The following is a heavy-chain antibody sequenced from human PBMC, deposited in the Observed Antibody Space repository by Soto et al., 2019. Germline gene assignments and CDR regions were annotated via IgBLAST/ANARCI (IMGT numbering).Heavy chain of an antibody. CDR1: GFTFSSYS. D-gene: IGHD4-4*01. CDR3: AREENTTHKLPGDYSYRMDV. J-gene: IGHJ6*02. CDR2: ISSSSSYI. Sequence: EVQLVESGGGLVKPGGSLRLSCAASGFTFSSYSMNWVRQAPGKGLEWGSSISSSSSYIYYADSVKGRFTISRDNTKNSLYLQMNSRRAEDTAVYYRAREENTTHKLPGDYSYRMDVWGQGTTVTVSS. V-gene: IGHV3-21*01.